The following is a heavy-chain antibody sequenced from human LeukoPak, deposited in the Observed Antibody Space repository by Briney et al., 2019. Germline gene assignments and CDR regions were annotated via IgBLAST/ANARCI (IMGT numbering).Heavy chain of an antibody. D-gene: IGHD6-19*01. CDR2: ISGSGGST. J-gene: IGHJ5*02. Sequence: PGGSLRLSCAASGFTFGTSAMSWVRQAPGKGLEWVSAISGSGGSTYYADSVKGRFTISRDNSKNTLYLQMNSLRAEDTAVYYCAKAPSSGWVNWFDPWGQGTLVTVSS. CDR3: AKAPSSGWVNWFDP. V-gene: IGHV3-23*01. CDR1: GFTFGTSA.